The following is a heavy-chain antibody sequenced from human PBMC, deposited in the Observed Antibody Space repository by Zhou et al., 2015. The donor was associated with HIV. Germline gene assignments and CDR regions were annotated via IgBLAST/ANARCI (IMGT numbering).Heavy chain of an antibody. D-gene: IGHD6-19*01. J-gene: IGHJ4*02. CDR3: ARDKDPRQWLVLGFDY. CDR1: RGTFSTYG. Sequence: QLQLVQSGPEVKKPGSSVKVSCKASRGTFSTYGVSWVRQAPGQGLEWMGGIIPVLPTPSYSQKFQGRVTITADKSTSTAYMELSSLRSEDTAIYYCARDKDPRQWLVLGFDYWGQGTLVTVSS. V-gene: IGHV1-69*06. CDR2: IIPVLPTP.